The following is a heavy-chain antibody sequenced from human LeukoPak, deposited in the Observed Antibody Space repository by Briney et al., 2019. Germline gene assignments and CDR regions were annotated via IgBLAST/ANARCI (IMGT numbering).Heavy chain of an antibody. D-gene: IGHD2-15*01. CDR2: ISGSGGST. CDR3: ANSASLSCSGGSCYLYSFDY. CDR1: GFTFSSYA. Sequence: GGSLRLSCAASGFTFSSYAMSWVRQAPGKGLEWVSAISGSGGSTYYADSVKGRFTISRDNSKNTLYLQMNSLRAEDTAVYYCANSASLSCSGGSCYLYSFDYWGQGTLVTVSS. V-gene: IGHV3-23*01. J-gene: IGHJ4*02.